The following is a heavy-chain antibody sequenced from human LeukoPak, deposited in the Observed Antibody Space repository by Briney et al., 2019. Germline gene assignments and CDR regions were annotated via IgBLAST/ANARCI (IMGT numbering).Heavy chain of an antibody. Sequence: PSETLSLTCAVYGGSLSGYYWSWIRQPPGKGLEWIGEINHSGSTNYNTSLKSRVTISVDTSKNQFSLKLSSVTAADTAVYYCARGHCSSTSCYYSRARGAYYYYGMDVWGQGTTVTVSS. D-gene: IGHD2-2*01. CDR2: INHSGST. V-gene: IGHV4-34*01. J-gene: IGHJ6*02. CDR1: GGSLSGYY. CDR3: ARGHCSSTSCYYSRARGAYYYYGMDV.